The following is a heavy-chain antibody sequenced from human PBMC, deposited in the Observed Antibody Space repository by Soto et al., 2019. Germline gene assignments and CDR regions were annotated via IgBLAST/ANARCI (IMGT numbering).Heavy chain of an antibody. V-gene: IGHV3-23*01. CDR2: MTGGGTT. CDR3: AKLKGGLGRFYGLDA. Sequence: VGSLRLSCRASGFTFKNYAMTWVRKCPGKGLQWVSLMTGGGTTDYADSAKGRFIISRDNSKNTLSLQMHNLRADDTALYYCAKLKGGLGRFYGLDACGQRTMVIVSS. D-gene: IGHD3-3*01. J-gene: IGHJ6*02. CDR1: GFTFKNYA.